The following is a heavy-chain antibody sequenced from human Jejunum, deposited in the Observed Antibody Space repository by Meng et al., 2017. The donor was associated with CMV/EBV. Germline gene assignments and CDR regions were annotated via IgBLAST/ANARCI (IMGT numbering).Heavy chain of an antibody. CDR2: ISPSGNI. CDR1: GDSISNYF. D-gene: IGHD3-22*01. V-gene: IGHV4-4*07. CDR3: ARGESRGYYYFDY. J-gene: IGHJ4*02. Sequence: QVHLQVVGPGLVWPSGALSLTCTVSGDSISNYFWSWIRQPAGKKLEWIGRISPSGNINYIPSLKGRVTMSLDTSNNQIFLNLTSVTAADTALYYCARGESRGYYYFDYWGQGILVTVSS.